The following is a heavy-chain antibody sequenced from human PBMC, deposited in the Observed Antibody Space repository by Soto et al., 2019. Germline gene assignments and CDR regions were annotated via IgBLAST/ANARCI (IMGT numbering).Heavy chain of an antibody. J-gene: IGHJ3*02. V-gene: IGHV3-15*01. CDR3: TTLFGLLDAYDI. CDR1: GFTFSNAW. D-gene: IGHD2-21*01. CDR2: IKSKTDGGTT. Sequence: GGSLSLSCAASGFTFSNAWMCWVRQAPGKGLEWVGRIKSKTDGGTTDYAAPVKGRFTISRDNSKNTLYLQMNSLKTEDTAVYYCTTLFGLLDAYDIWGQGTMVTVSS.